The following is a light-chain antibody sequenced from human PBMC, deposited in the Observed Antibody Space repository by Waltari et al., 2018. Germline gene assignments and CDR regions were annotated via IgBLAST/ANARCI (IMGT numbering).Light chain of an antibody. J-gene: IGLJ3*02. V-gene: IGLV2-23*01. Sequence: QSALTQPASVSGSPGQSITISCTGTSSDFGSYNLVPRYQQPPGKAPKLMISEANKRHAGGFNGFSGSKSGNTASLTISGLQAEDEADYYCCSYAGSSIWVFGGGTKLTVL. CDR2: EAN. CDR3: CSYAGSSIWV. CDR1: SSDFGSYNL.